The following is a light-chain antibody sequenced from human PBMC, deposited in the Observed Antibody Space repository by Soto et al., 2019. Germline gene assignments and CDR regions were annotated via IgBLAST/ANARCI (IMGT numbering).Light chain of an antibody. J-gene: IGKJ1*01. CDR3: QQYNSYSWT. CDR2: KAS. CDR1: QSISSW. Sequence: DIQMTQSPSTLSASVGDRVTITCRASQSISSWVAWYQQRQGKVPKLLIYKASSLESGVPSRFSGSGSGTEFALTISSLQPDDFATYYCQQYNSYSWTFGQGTKVEIK. V-gene: IGKV1-5*03.